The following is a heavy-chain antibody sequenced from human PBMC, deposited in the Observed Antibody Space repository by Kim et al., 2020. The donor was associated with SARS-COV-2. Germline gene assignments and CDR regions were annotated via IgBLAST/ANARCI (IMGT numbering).Heavy chain of an antibody. CDR3: AVDMAHDYGGNVLWY. CDR1: GGTFSSYA. CDR2: IIPIFGTA. Sequence: SVKVSCKASGGTFSSYAISWVRQAPGQGLEWMGGIIPIFGTANYAQKFQGRVTITADESTSTAYMELSSLRSEDMAVYYCAVDMAHDYGGNVLWYWSQGTLVTVSS. J-gene: IGHJ4*02. D-gene: IGHD4-17*01. V-gene: IGHV1-69*13.